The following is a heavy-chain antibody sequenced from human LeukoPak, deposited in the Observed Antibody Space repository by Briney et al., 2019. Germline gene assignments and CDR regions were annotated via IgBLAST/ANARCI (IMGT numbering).Heavy chain of an antibody. V-gene: IGHV4-39*01. Sequence: SETLSLTCTVSGGSISSSSYYWGWIRQPPGKGLEWIGSIYYSGSTYYNPSLKSRVTISVDTSKNQFSLKLSSVTAADTAVYYCARQRGVAAAGWGNWFDPWGQGTLVTVSS. CDR1: GGSISSSSYY. CDR2: IYYSGST. CDR3: ARQRGVAAAGWGNWFDP. J-gene: IGHJ5*02. D-gene: IGHD6-13*01.